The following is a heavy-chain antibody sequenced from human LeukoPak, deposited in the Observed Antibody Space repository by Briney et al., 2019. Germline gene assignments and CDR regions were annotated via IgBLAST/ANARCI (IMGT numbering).Heavy chain of an antibody. Sequence: GESLKISCKASGFSFTNYWIGWVRQVPGRGLDYMGVIHPGDSESTISPSFQGQVTISADRSITTAYLQWSRLKASDAAIYYCARRQSGHDSFGIWGQGTMVTVSS. CDR3: ARRQSGHDSFGI. D-gene: IGHD3-3*01. J-gene: IGHJ3*02. CDR2: IHPGDSES. V-gene: IGHV5-51*01. CDR1: GFSFTNYW.